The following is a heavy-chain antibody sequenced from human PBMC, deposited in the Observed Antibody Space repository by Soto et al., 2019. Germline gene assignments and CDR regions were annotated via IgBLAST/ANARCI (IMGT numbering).Heavy chain of an antibody. CDR2: INHSGST. Sequence: PSETLSLTCAVYGGSFSGYYWSWIRQPPGKGLEWIGEINHSGSTNYNPSLKSRVTISVDTSKNQFSLKLSSVTAADTAVYYCARGRYSYGFDYWGQGTLVTVS. CDR3: ARGRYSYGFDY. V-gene: IGHV4-34*01. J-gene: IGHJ4*02. CDR1: GGSFSGYY. D-gene: IGHD5-18*01.